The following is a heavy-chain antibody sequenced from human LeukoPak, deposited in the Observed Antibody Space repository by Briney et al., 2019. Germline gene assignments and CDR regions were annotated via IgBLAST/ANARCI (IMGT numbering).Heavy chain of an antibody. D-gene: IGHD2-2*01. CDR3: ARTLPGDCSSTSCPYYYYYYYMDV. Sequence: SVKVSCKASGGTFSSYAISWVRQAPGQGLEWMGGIIPIFGTANYAQKFQGRVTITADESTSTAYMELSSLRSEDTAVYHCARTLPGDCSSTSCPYYYYYYYMDVWGKGTTVTVSS. CDR1: GGTFSSYA. CDR2: IIPIFGTA. V-gene: IGHV1-69*13. J-gene: IGHJ6*03.